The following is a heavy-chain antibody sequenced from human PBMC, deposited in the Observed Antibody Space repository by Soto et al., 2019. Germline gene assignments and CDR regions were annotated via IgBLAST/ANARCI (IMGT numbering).Heavy chain of an antibody. CDR1: GGSVSSGSYY. J-gene: IGHJ4*02. CDR2: IYYSGST. D-gene: IGHD3-22*01. CDR3: ARAEGDSSPIDY. V-gene: IGHV4-61*01. Sequence: PSETLSLTCTVSGGSVSSGSYYWSWIRQPPGKGLEWIGYIYYSGSTNYNPSLKSRVTISVDTSKNQFSLKLSSVTAADTAAYYCARAEGDSSPIDYWGQGTLVTVSS.